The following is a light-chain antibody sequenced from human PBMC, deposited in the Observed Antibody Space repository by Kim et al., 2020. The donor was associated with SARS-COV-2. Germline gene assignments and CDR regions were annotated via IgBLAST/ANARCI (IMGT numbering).Light chain of an antibody. CDR1: NIGSKN. V-gene: IGLV3-9*01. Sequence: SYELTQPLSVSVALGQTARITCGGNNIGSKNVHWYQQKPGQAPVLVIYRDSNRPSGIPERFSGSNSGNTATLTISRAQAMDEADYYCQVWDSSTGVFGGGTQLTVL. J-gene: IGLJ3*02. CDR3: QVWDSSTGV. CDR2: RDS.